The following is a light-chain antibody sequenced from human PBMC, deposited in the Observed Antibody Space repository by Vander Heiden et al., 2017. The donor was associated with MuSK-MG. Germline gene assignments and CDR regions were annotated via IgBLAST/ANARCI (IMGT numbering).Light chain of an antibody. CDR2: SNN. Sequence: QSVLPQPSSAAGTPGPRVTLSCSGSSSNIGSNTVNWYQQLPGTAPKLLIYSNNQRHSGVPDRFSGSKSGTSASLAISGLQSEDEADYYCAAWDDSLNGLYVFGTGTKVT. V-gene: IGLV1-44*01. J-gene: IGLJ1*01. CDR1: SSNIGSNT. CDR3: AAWDDSLNGLYV.